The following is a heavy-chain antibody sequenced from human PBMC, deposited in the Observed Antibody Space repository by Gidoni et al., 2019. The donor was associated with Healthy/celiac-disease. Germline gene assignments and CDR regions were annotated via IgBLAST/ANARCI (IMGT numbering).Heavy chain of an antibody. V-gene: IGHV3-9*01. D-gene: IGHD2-15*01. Sequence: EVQLVESGGGLVQPGRSLRLSCAASGFTFDDYAMPWVRQAPGKGLEWVSGISWNSGSIGYADSVKGRFTISRDNAKNSLYLQMNSLRAEDTALYYCAKDMEGVGYCSGGSCYSFWFDPWGQGTLVTVSS. CDR1: GFTFDDYA. J-gene: IGHJ5*02. CDR2: ISWNSGSI. CDR3: AKDMEGVGYCSGGSCYSFWFDP.